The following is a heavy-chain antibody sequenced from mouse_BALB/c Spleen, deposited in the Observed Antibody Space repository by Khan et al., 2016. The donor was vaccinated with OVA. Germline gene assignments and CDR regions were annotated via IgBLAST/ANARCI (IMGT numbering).Heavy chain of an antibody. Sequence: EVQLQESGPSLVKPSQTLSLTCSVTGDSITSGYWSWIRKFPGNKLEYMGYMIYSGNTYYNPSLKSRISITRHTSNNQYYLQLNSVTTEDTATCYCARSTYRYAFAYWGQGTLVTVSA. CDR1: GDSITSGY. CDR2: MIYSGNT. D-gene: IGHD2-12*01. J-gene: IGHJ3*01. V-gene: IGHV3-8*02. CDR3: ARSTYRYAFAY.